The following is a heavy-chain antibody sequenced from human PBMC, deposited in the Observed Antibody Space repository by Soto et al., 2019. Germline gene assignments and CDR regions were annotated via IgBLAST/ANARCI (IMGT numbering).Heavy chain of an antibody. Sequence: SETLSLTCSVSSGSMSDYYWTWIRQPPGKALEWIGYIYFTGSPKYNPSLKSRVSISVDRSKNQFSLKLSSVTAADTAVYYCARGPCSNLEYNGFDPWGQGTLVTVSS. V-gene: IGHV4-59*01. J-gene: IGHJ5*02. D-gene: IGHD2-2*01. CDR1: SGSMSDYY. CDR2: IYFTGSP. CDR3: ARGPCSNLEYNGFDP.